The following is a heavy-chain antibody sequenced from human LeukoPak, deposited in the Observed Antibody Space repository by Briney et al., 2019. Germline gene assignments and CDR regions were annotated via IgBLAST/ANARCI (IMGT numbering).Heavy chain of an antibody. Sequence: ASVKVSCKASGYTFNSYGISWVRQAPGQGLEWMGWISAYNGDTKYAQNLQGRVTMTTDTFTSTAYMELRSLRSEDTAVYYCATGYLVTAGLMDVWGQGTTVTVSS. V-gene: IGHV1-18*01. J-gene: IGHJ6*02. D-gene: IGHD6-13*01. CDR2: ISAYNGDT. CDR3: ATGYLVTAGLMDV. CDR1: GYTFNSYG.